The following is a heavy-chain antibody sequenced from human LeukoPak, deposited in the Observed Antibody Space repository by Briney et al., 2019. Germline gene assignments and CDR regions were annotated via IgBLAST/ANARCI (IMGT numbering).Heavy chain of an antibody. D-gene: IGHD6-13*01. CDR3: AREIAARFDP. CDR1: GFTFSSYG. J-gene: IGHJ5*02. CDR2: IWYDGNNK. Sequence: GGSLILSCAASGFTFSSYGMHWVRQAPGKGLEWVAVIWYDGNNKYYADSVKGRFTLSRDNSNSTLYLQMNSLRAKDTAVYYCAREIAARFDPWGQGTLVTVSS. V-gene: IGHV3-33*01.